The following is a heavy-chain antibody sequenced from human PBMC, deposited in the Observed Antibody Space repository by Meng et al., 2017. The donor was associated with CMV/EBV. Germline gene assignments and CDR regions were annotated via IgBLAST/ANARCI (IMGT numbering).Heavy chain of an antibody. CDR2: IIPIFGTA. J-gene: IGHJ4*02. D-gene: IGHD3-10*01. V-gene: IGHV1-69*05. Sequence: SVKVSCKASGGTFSSYAISWVRQAPGQGLEWMGGIIPIFGTANYAQKFQGRVTITTDESTSTAYMELSSLRSEDTAVYYCASWGGSGSYRDYWGQGTLVTVSS. CDR3: ASWGGSGSYRDY. CDR1: GGTFSSYA.